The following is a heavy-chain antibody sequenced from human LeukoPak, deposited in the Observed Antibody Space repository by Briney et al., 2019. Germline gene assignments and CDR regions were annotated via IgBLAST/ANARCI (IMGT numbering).Heavy chain of an antibody. CDR1: GGSISSYY. CDR3: AKHPLGGAGIVFDI. J-gene: IGHJ3*02. V-gene: IGHV4-59*08. Sequence: PSETLSLTCNVSGGSISSYYWSWIRQPPGKGLEWIGYMYYSGNTNYNPSLKSRVTTSVDSSKNQFSLKLSSVTAADTAVYYCAKHPLGGAGIVFDIWGKGKMVTVSS. D-gene: IGHD6-19*01. CDR2: MYYSGNT.